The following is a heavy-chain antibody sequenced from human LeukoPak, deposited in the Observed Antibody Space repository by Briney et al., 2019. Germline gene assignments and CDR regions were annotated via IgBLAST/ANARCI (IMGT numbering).Heavy chain of an antibody. CDR3: VAQRVVSNYYYYYMDV. CDR1: GGSISSGSYY. V-gene: IGHV4-61*02. CDR2: IYTSGST. D-gene: IGHD2-15*01. Sequence: PSETLSLTCTVSGGSISSGSYYWSWIRQPAGKGLEWIGRIYTSGSTNYNPSLKSRVTISVDTSKNQFPLKLSSVTAADTAVYYCVAQRVVSNYYYYYMDVWGKGTTVTVSS. J-gene: IGHJ6*03.